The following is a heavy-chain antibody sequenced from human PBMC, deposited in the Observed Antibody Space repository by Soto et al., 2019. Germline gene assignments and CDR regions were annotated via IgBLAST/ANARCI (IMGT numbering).Heavy chain of an antibody. CDR2: INHSGNS. CDR1: GGSFSDSY. J-gene: IGHJ4*02. CDR3: VKNFDY. Sequence: QVQLQQWGAGLLKPSETLSLTCAVYGGSFSDSYWSWIRQPPGKGLEWIGDINHSGNSNYSPSLKSRVTISVDTSKNHFSLKLNSGTAADSAVYYGVKNFDYGGQGTLVTFSS. V-gene: IGHV4-34*01.